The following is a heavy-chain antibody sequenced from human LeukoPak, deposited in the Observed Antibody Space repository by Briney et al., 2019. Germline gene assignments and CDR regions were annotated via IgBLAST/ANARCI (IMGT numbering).Heavy chain of an antibody. CDR1: GYTFTGYY. CDR2: INPNSGGT. D-gene: IGHD3-3*01. V-gene: IGHV1-2*02. Sequence: ASVKVSCKASGYTFTGYYMHWVRQAPGQGLEWMGWINPNSGGTNYAQKFQGRVTMTRDTSISTAYMELSRLRSDDTAVYYCARVGFWSGYYFDYWGQGTLVTVSS. CDR3: ARVGFWSGYYFDY. J-gene: IGHJ4*02.